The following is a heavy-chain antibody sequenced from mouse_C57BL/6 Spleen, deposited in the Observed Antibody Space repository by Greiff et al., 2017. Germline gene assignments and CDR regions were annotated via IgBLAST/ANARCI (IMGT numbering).Heavy chain of an antibody. Sequence: VMLVESGPGLVQPSQSLSITCTVSGFSLTSYGVHWVRQSPGKGLEWLGVIWSGGSTDYNAAFISRLSISKDNSKSQVFFKMNSLQADDTAIYYCARIGGGYYAMDYWGQGTSVTVSS. CDR2: IWSGGST. CDR3: ARIGGGYYAMDY. V-gene: IGHV2-2*01. CDR1: GFSLTSYG. J-gene: IGHJ4*01.